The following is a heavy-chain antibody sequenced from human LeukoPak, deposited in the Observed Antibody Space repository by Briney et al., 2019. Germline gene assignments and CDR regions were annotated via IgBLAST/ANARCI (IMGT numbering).Heavy chain of an antibody. J-gene: IGHJ6*03. CDR3: ARAEPYFAPFSSYYYYYMDV. V-gene: IGHV1-2*02. CDR2: INPNSGGT. CDR1: GYTFTGYY. D-gene: IGHD2/OR15-2a*01. Sequence: ASVKVSCKASGYTFTGYYMHWVRQAPGQGLEWMGWINPNSGGTNYAQKFQGRVTMTRDTSISTAYMELSRLRSDDTAVYYCARAEPYFAPFSSYYYYYMDVWGKGTTVTVSS.